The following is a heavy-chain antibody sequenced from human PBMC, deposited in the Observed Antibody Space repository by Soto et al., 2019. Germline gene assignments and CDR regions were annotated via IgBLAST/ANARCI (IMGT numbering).Heavy chain of an antibody. CDR3: ARATTSGDTTPTDWFDP. D-gene: IGHD1-1*01. Sequence: SETLSLTCTVSGGSISSGGYYWSWIRQHPGKGLEWIGYIYYSGSTYYNPSLKSRVTISVDTSKNQFSLKLSSVTAADTAVYYCARATTSGDTTPTDWFDPWGQGALVTVSS. J-gene: IGHJ5*02. V-gene: IGHV4-30-4*08. CDR1: GGSISSGGYY. CDR2: IYYSGST.